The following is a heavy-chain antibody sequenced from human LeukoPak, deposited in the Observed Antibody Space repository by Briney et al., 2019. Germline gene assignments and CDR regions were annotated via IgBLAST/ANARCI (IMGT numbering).Heavy chain of an antibody. V-gene: IGHV4-31*03. CDR3: ARDTRGYYGMDV. CDR2: IYYSGST. CDR1: GGTISSGGYY. J-gene: IGHJ6*04. Sequence: SQTLSLTCTVSGGTISSGGYYWSWIRPHPGKGLEWIGYIYYSGSTYYNPSLKSRVTISVDTSKNQLALKLSSVTAADTAVYYCARDTRGYYGMDVWGKGTTVTVSS. D-gene: IGHD1-1*01.